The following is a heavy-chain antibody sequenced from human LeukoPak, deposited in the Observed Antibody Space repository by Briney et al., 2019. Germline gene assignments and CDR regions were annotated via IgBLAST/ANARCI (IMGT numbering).Heavy chain of an antibody. D-gene: IGHD3-3*01. CDR3: ARGDHVRIYAESAFDI. V-gene: IGHV1-46*01. Sequence: ASVKVSCKASAYTFTSYYMHWVRQAPGQGLEWMGMINPSDGSTSYAQKFQGRVTMTRDMSTTTVYMELSSLRSEDTAVYYCARGDHVRIYAESAFDIWGQGTKVTVSS. J-gene: IGHJ3*02. CDR1: AYTFTSYY. CDR2: INPSDGST.